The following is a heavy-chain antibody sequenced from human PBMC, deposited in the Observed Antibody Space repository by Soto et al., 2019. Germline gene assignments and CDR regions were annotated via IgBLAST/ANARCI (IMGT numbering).Heavy chain of an antibody. CDR3: ARDRQRFLEWLLFDY. J-gene: IGHJ4*02. Sequence: LRLSCAASVFTFSSYSMHWVRQPPGKGLEWVAVIWYDGSNKYYADSVKGRFTISRDNSKNTLYLQMNSLRAEDTAVYYCARDRQRFLEWLLFDYWGQGTLVTVSS. CDR1: VFTFSSYS. CDR2: IWYDGSNK. D-gene: IGHD3-3*01. V-gene: IGHV3-33*01.